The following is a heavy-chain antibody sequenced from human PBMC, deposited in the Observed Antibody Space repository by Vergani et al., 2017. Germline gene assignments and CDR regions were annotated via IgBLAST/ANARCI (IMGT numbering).Heavy chain of an antibody. CDR2: ISNSGNTI. CDR1: GFSFSDHY. J-gene: IGHJ4*02. Sequence: QVQMVESGGGLVKPGGSLRLSCAASGFSFSDHYMTWIRQAPGKGLEWVSYISNSGNTIEYADSVKGRFTISRDNAKNSLYLQMNSLRAEDTAVYYCARGSRWFGELFIYWGQGTLVTVSS. CDR3: ARGSRWFGELFIY. D-gene: IGHD3-10*01. V-gene: IGHV3-11*04.